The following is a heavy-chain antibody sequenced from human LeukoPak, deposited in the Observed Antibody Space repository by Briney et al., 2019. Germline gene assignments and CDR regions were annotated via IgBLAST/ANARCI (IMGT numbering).Heavy chain of an antibody. D-gene: IGHD2-15*01. CDR3: ARRRGDCSGGSCTGWFDP. V-gene: IGHV4-39*01. CDR2: IYYSGST. CDR1: GGSISSSSYY. J-gene: IGHJ5*02. Sequence: SETLSLTCTVSGGSISSSSYYWGWIRQPPGKGLEWIGSIYYSGSTYYNPSLKSRVIISVDTSKNQFSLKLSSVTAADTAVYYCARRRGDCSGGSCTGWFDPWGQGTLVTVSS.